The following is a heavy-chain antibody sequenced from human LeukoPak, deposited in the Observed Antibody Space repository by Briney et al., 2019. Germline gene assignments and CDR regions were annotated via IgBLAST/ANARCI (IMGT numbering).Heavy chain of an antibody. CDR3: VRDAGVVPAAMGVYYYYFMDL. D-gene: IGHD2-2*01. V-gene: IGHV3-74*01. J-gene: IGHJ6*03. Sequence: GGSLRLSCAASGFTFSNNCMHWVRQAPGKGLVWVARINPDGSRKNYADSVKGRFTISRDNAKNTLFLQVNSLRAEDTAVYYCVRDAGVVPAAMGVYYYYFMDLWGKGTTVTVSS. CDR2: INPDGSRK. CDR1: GFTFSNNC.